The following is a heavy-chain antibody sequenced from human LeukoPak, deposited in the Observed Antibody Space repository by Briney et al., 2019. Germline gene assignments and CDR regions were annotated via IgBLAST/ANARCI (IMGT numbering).Heavy chain of an antibody. CDR2: IKSKTDGGTT. CDR1: GFTFSNAW. Sequence: GGSLRLSCAASGFTFSNAWMSWVRQAPGKGLEWVGRIKSKTDGGTTDYAAPVKGRFTISRDDSKNTLYLQMNSLKTEDTAVYYCTAFDIAAAGTLCWGIDYWGQGTLVTVSS. D-gene: IGHD6-13*01. CDR3: TAFDIAAAGTLCWGIDY. J-gene: IGHJ4*02. V-gene: IGHV3-15*01.